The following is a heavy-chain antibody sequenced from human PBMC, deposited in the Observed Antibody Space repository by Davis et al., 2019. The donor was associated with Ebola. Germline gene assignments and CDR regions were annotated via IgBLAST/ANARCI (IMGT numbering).Heavy chain of an antibody. V-gene: IGHV4-59*12. CDR3: AREAPLYCSGGSCYGFYYYGMDV. CDR1: GGSISSYY. CDR2: IYYSGST. J-gene: IGHJ6*02. D-gene: IGHD2-15*01. Sequence: PSETLSLTCTVSGGSISSYYWSWIRQPPGKGLEWIGYIYYSGSTNYNPSLKSRVTISVDTSKNQFSLKLSSVTAADTAVYYCAREAPLYCSGGSCYGFYYYGMDVWGQGTTVTVSS.